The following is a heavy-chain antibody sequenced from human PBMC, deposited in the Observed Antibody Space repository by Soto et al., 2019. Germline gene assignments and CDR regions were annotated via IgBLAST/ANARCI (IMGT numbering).Heavy chain of an antibody. CDR3: ASVEQWLHYYYYGMDV. CDR2: IYHSGST. Sequence: QVQLQESGPGLVKPSGTLSLTCAVSGGSISSSNWWSWVRQPPGKGLEWIGEIYHSGSTNYNPSLKSRVTISVDQSNNQFSLKLSSVTAADTAVYYCASVEQWLHYYYYGMDVRGQGTTVTVSS. V-gene: IGHV4-4*02. J-gene: IGHJ6*02. D-gene: IGHD6-19*01. CDR1: GGSISSSNW.